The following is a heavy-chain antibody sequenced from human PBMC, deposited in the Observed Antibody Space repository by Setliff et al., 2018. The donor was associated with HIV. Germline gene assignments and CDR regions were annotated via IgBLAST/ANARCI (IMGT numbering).Heavy chain of an antibody. CDR3: ATQVAMSSQFDY. D-gene: IGHD2-15*01. CDR2: IYPGDSDT. J-gene: IGHJ4*02. V-gene: IGHV5-51*01. Sequence: GESLKISCKGSGYDFTDYWIGWVRQMPGKGPEWMGIIYPGDSDTRYSPSFQGQVTISADKSTSTAYLQWNSLKASDTAMYYCATQVAMSSQFDYWGQGSLVTVSS. CDR1: GYDFTDYW.